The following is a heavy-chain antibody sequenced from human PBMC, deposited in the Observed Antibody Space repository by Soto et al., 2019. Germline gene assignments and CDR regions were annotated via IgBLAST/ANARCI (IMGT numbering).Heavy chain of an antibody. D-gene: IGHD3-10*01. Sequence: SVKVSCKASGGTFSSYAISWVRQAPGQGLEWMGVIIPIFGTANYAQKFQGRVTITADESTSTAYVELSSLRSEDTAVYYCARHQVTMVRGGSYYYYYYGMDGWGQGTTVTVSS. V-gene: IGHV1-69*13. CDR1: GGTFSSYA. CDR2: IIPIFGTA. CDR3: ARHQVTMVRGGSYYYYYYGMDG. J-gene: IGHJ6*02.